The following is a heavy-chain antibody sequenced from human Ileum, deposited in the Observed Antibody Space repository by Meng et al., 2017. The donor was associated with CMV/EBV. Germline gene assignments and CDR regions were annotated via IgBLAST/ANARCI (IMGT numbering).Heavy chain of an antibody. V-gene: IGHV3-33*01. D-gene: IGHD6-13*01. J-gene: IGHJ3*02. Sequence: GESLKISCAASGFSFGTYGMHWVRQAPGKGLEWVAIISSDGSNEHYADSVKGRFAISRDNSKNSLFLQMNSLRAEDTAVYYCARYSSSNAFDMWGQGTMVTVSS. CDR2: ISSDGSNE. CDR1: GFSFGTYG. CDR3: ARYSSSNAFDM.